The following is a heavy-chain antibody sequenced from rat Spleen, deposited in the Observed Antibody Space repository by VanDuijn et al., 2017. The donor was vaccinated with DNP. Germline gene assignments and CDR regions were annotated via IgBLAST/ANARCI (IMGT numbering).Heavy chain of an antibody. Sequence: EVQLVESGGDLVQAGRSLKLSCAASGFTFSNYDMAWVRQAPTKGLEWVASISTSGGSTYYRDSVKGRFTISRDNAKNTLYLQMNSLRSEDTATYYCARGSGTYYWYFDFWGPGTMVTVSS. CDR1: GFTFSNYD. J-gene: IGHJ1*01. D-gene: IGHD5-1*01. CDR2: ISTSGGST. V-gene: IGHV5S13*01. CDR3: ARGSGTYYWYFDF.